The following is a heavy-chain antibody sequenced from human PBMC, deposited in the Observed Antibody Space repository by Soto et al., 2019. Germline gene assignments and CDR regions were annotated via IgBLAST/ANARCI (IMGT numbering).Heavy chain of an antibody. CDR2: ISAYNGNT. Sequence: GASVKVSCKASGYTFTSYGISWVRQAPGQGLEWMGWISAYNGNTNYAQKLQGRVTMTTDTSTSTAYMELRSLGSDDTAVYYCARDPGFSGYDLEYFQHWGQGTLVTVSS. V-gene: IGHV1-18*04. J-gene: IGHJ1*01. D-gene: IGHD5-12*01. CDR1: GYTFTSYG. CDR3: ARDPGFSGYDLEYFQH.